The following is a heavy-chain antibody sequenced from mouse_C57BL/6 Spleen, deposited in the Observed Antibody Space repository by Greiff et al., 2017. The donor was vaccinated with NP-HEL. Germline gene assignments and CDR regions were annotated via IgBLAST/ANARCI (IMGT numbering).Heavy chain of an antibody. J-gene: IGHJ2*01. CDR3: AREDGYYPYFDY. D-gene: IGHD2-3*01. CDR2: ISYSGST. V-gene: IGHV3-1*01. Sequence: EVKLQESGPGMVKPSQSLSLTCTVTGYSITSGYDWHWIRHFPGNKLEWMGYISYSGSTNYNPSLKSRISITNDTSKNHFFLKLNSVTTEDTATYYCAREDGYYPYFDYWGQGTTLTVSS. CDR1: GYSITSGYD.